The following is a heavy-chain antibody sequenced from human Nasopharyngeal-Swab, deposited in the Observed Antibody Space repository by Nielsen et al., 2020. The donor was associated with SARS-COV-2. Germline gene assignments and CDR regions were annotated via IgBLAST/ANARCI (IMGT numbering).Heavy chain of an antibody. Sequence: GGSLRLSCAASGLTFTNSWMSWVRQAPGKGLERVANIKQDGSDKYYVDSVKGRFTISRDNAKNSLYLQMNSLRAEDTAVYYCASLLWFGELPSDYYYYGMDVWGQGTTVTVSS. J-gene: IGHJ6*02. CDR2: IKQDGSDK. V-gene: IGHV3-7*01. CDR1: GLTFTNSW. D-gene: IGHD3-10*01. CDR3: ASLLWFGELPSDYYYYGMDV.